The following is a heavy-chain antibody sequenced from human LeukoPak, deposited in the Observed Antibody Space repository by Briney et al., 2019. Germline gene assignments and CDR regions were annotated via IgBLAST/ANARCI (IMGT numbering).Heavy chain of an antibody. V-gene: IGHV1-69*13. CDR2: IIPIFGTA. D-gene: IGHD6-13*01. Sequence: GASVKVSCTASGGTFSSYAISWVRQAPGQGLEWMGGIIPIFGTANYAQKFQGRVTITADESTSTAYMELSSLRSEDTAVYYCARDQSGYSRGLFDYWGQGTLVTVSS. J-gene: IGHJ4*02. CDR3: ARDQSGYSRGLFDY. CDR1: GGTFSSYA.